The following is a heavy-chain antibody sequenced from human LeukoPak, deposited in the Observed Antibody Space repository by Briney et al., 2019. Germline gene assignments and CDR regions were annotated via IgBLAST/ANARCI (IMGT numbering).Heavy chain of an antibody. CDR3: AREYSSSSGRTFDY. CDR1: GGSISGYY. J-gene: IGHJ4*02. V-gene: IGHV4-4*07. CDR2: ISTTGST. D-gene: IGHD6-6*01. Sequence: SETLSLTCTVSGGSISGYYWNWIRQPAGKGLEWIGRISTTGSTNYNPSLKSRLTMSVDTSKKQFSLRLSSVSAADTAVYYCAREYSSSSGRTFDYGGQGSLVTVSS.